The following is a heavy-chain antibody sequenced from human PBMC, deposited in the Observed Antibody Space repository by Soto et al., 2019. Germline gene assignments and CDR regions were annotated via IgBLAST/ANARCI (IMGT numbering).Heavy chain of an antibody. J-gene: IGHJ4*02. Sequence: GESLKISCKGSGYIFTSYWIGWVRQMPGKGLEWMGIIYPDDSDTRYSPSFQGQVTISADKSISTAYLQWSSLKASDTAMYYCARPRQSFIPDYWGQGTLVTVSS. V-gene: IGHV5-51*01. CDR2: IYPDDSDT. CDR3: ARPRQSFIPDY. CDR1: GYIFTSYW. D-gene: IGHD2-21*01.